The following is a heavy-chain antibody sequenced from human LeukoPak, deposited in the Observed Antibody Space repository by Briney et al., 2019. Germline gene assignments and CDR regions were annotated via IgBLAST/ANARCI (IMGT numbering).Heavy chain of an antibody. J-gene: IGHJ4*02. CDR1: GGSISSYY. Sequence: SETLSLTCTVSGGSISSYYWSWIRQPPGKGLGWIGYIYYSGSTNYNPSLKSRVTISVDTSKNQFSLKLSSVTAADTAVYYCARSDCSSTSCYVDYWGQGTLVTVSS. D-gene: IGHD2-2*01. CDR2: IYYSGST. V-gene: IGHV4-59*01. CDR3: ARSDCSSTSCYVDY.